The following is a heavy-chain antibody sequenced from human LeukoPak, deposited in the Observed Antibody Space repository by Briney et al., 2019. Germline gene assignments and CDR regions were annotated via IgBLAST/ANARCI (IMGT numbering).Heavy chain of an antibody. CDR2: ISSTGSPI. Sequence: PGGSLRLSCAASGFTFSNYGMTWVRQAPGKGLEWVSYISSTGSPIYYADSVKGRFTISRDNAKNSLYLQMNSLRAEDTALYYCARASDFDSWGQGALVTVSS. CDR3: ARASDFDS. J-gene: IGHJ4*02. CDR1: GFTFSNYG. V-gene: IGHV3-48*01.